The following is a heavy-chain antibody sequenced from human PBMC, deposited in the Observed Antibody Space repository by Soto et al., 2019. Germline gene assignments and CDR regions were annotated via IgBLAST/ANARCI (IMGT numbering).Heavy chain of an antibody. V-gene: IGHV4-39*01. D-gene: IGHD1-1*01. CDR1: GGSISRNSYY. CDR3: ARHDWNGGDY. CDR2: IYYSGST. Sequence: QMQLQESGPGLVKPSETLSLTCTVSGGSISRNSYYWGWIRQPPGKGLEWIGSIYYSGSTYYNPSLKSRVTLSVAPSKNQFSRKLSSVTAADTAVYYCARHDWNGGDYWGQGTLVTVSS. J-gene: IGHJ4*02.